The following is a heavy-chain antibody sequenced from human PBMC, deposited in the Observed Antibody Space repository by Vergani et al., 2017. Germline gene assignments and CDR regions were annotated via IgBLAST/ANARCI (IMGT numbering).Heavy chain of an antibody. J-gene: IGHJ2*01. Sequence: EVQLVESGGGLFQPGRSLRLSCAASGFTFDDYAMHWVRQAPGKGLEWVSGISWNSGSIGYADSVKGRFTISRDNAKNSLYLQMNSLRAEDTALYYCAKAEYCSSTSCYTECYFDLWGRGTLVIVSS. CDR3: AKAEYCSSTSCYTECYFDL. CDR2: ISWNSGSI. D-gene: IGHD2-2*02. V-gene: IGHV3-9*01. CDR1: GFTFDDYA.